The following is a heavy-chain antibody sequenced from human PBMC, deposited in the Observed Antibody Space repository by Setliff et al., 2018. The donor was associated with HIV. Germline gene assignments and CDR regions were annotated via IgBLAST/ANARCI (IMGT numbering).Heavy chain of an antibody. Sequence: ETLSLTCAVYGGSFSGYYWSWVRQAPGKGLEWVANIKQDGSEKYYVDSVKGRFTISRDNAKNSLYLHINSLRAEDTAVYYCARHELVGYYYSIDYWGQGTLVTVSS. CDR2: IKQDGSEK. V-gene: IGHV3-7*01. D-gene: IGHD3-22*01. CDR3: ARHELVGYYYSIDY. J-gene: IGHJ4*02. CDR1: GGSFSGYY.